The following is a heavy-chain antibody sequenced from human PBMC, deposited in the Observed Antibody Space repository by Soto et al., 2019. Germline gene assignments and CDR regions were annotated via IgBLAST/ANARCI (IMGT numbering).Heavy chain of an antibody. D-gene: IGHD3-10*01. V-gene: IGHV4-59*01. CDR1: GASISSYY. CDR3: ASSASGTYPFFDQ. CDR2: IWYSGTS. Sequence: QMQLQESGPGLVKPSETLSLSCAVSGASISSYYWNWIRQAPGKGLEWIGNIWYSGTSNYNPSLKSRITMSLATSKTLFSLMLPSVTAADTAVYYCASSASGTYPFFDQWGRGTLVTVSS. J-gene: IGHJ4*02.